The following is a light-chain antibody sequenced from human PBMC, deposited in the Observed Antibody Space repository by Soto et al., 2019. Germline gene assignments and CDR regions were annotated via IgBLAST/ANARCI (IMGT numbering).Light chain of an antibody. Sequence: LSQSPCTLSLTTGERATLSCRASQSVSNNYLAWYQQKPGQALRLLIYGASNRDTGIPDRFSGSGSGTDFTLTISRLEPEDFAVYYCQQYGSSPITFGRGTRLAI. J-gene: IGKJ5*01. V-gene: IGKV3-20*01. CDR1: QSVSNNY. CDR3: QQYGSSPIT. CDR2: GAS.